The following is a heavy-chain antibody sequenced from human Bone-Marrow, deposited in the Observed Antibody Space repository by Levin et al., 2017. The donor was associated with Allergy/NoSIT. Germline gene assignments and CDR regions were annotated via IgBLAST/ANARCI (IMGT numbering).Heavy chain of an antibody. CDR3: AREELWGSGWYCNY. J-gene: IGHJ4*02. CDR2: IYYSGST. V-gene: IGHV4-30-4*01. D-gene: IGHD6-19*01. Sequence: SETLSLTCTVSGGSISSGDYYWSWIRQPPGKGLEWIGYIYYSGSTYYNPSLKSRVTISVDTSKNQFSLKLSSVTAADTAVYYCAREELWGSGWYCNYWGQGTLVTVSS. CDR1: GGSISSGDYY.